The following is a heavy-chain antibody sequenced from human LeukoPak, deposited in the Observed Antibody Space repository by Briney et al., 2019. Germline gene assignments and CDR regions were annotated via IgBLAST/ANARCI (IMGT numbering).Heavy chain of an antibody. Sequence: GGSLRLSCAASGFTFSSYGMHWVRQAPGKGLEWVAVISYDGSNKYYADSEKGRFTISRDNSKNTLYLQMNSLRAEDTAVYYCAKAPGAGTLRDAFDIWGQGAMVTVSS. CDR2: ISYDGSNK. J-gene: IGHJ3*02. CDR3: AKAPGAGTLRDAFDI. D-gene: IGHD6-19*01. V-gene: IGHV3-30*18. CDR1: GFTFSSYG.